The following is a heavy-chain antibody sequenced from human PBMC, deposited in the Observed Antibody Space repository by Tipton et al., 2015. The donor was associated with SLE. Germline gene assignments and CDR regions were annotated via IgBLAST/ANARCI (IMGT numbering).Heavy chain of an antibody. V-gene: IGHV4-4*02. CDR1: GGSINSRNW. CDR2: IDHSGST. D-gene: IGHD5-24*01. Sequence: TLSLTCAVSGGSINSRNWWSWVRQPPGKGLEWIGEIDHSGSTNYNPSLKTRVTISLDKSRDQFSLRLSSVTAADTAVYYCSKDYNYDHPDYNWGQGTLVTVSS. CDR3: SKDYNYDHPDYN. J-gene: IGHJ4*02.